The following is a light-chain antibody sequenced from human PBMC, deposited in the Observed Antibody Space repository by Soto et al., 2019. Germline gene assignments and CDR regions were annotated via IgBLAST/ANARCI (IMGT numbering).Light chain of an antibody. V-gene: IGLV1-51*02. CDR1: SSNIGNNY. CDR2: ENN. Sequence: QSVLTQPPSVSAAPGQKVTISCSGSSSNIGNNYVSWYQQLPGTATKLLIFENNKRPSGIPDRFSGSKSGTSSTLGITGLQTRDKADYYCGTWDSSLSAHYVFGTGTKVTVL. CDR3: GTWDSSLSAHYV. J-gene: IGLJ1*01.